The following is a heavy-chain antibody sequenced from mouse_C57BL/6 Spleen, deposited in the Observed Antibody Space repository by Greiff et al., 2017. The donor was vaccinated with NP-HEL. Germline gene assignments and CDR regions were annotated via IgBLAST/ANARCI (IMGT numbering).Heavy chain of an antibody. J-gene: IGHJ4*01. D-gene: IGHD1-1*01. CDR1: GYTFTSYW. CDR3: ARVEGSSYSYYYAMDY. CDR2: IYPSDSET. V-gene: IGHV1-61*01. Sequence: QVHVKQPGAELVRPGSSVKLSCKASGYTFTSYWMDWVKQRPGQGLEWIGNIYPSDSETHYNQKFKDKATLTVDKSSSTAYMQLSSLTSEDSAVYYCARVEGSSYSYYYAMDYWGQGTSVTVSS.